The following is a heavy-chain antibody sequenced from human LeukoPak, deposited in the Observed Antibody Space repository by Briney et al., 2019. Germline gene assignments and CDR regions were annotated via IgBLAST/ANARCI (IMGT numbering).Heavy chain of an antibody. CDR1: GFTFDDYA. Sequence: GRSLRLSCAVSGFTFDDYAMHWDRPAPGKGLEWVSGISWISGSMGYADSVKGRFNSSRDNAKNSLYLQMNSLRAEDMALYYCAKDKYSYGDNDAFDIWGQGTMVTVSS. CDR2: ISWISGSM. J-gene: IGHJ3*02. V-gene: IGHV3-9*03. CDR3: AKDKYSYGDNDAFDI. D-gene: IGHD5-18*01.